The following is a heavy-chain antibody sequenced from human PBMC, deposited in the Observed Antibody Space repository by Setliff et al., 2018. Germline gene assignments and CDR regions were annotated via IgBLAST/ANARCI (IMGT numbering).Heavy chain of an antibody. D-gene: IGHD3-10*01. CDR1: SGSINSYY. V-gene: IGHV4-59*01. CDR3: ARQPSSGAYYNPRPYYFDS. J-gene: IGHJ4*02. CDR2: VHFGGDT. Sequence: SETLSLTCTVSSGSINSYYWSWARQSPGKGLEWIGFVHFGGDTNYNPSLKSRVTMSADTSNNQFSLNLRSVTAADTAVYFCARQPSSGAYYNPRPYYFDSWGQGTLVTVSS.